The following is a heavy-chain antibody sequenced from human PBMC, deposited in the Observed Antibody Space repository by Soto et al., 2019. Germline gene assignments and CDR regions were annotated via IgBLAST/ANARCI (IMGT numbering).Heavy chain of an antibody. CDR3: ATTGPY. J-gene: IGHJ4*02. Sequence: QVQLVESGGGVVQPGRSLRLSCAASGFTFSSYGMHWVRQAPGKGLXXXAVIWFDGSNKFYADSVKGRFTXXXXXXXXTXSLQMNSLRDEDSAAYYCATTGPYWGQGTLVTVSS. CDR2: IWFDGSNK. V-gene: IGHV3-33*01. CDR1: GFTFSSYG.